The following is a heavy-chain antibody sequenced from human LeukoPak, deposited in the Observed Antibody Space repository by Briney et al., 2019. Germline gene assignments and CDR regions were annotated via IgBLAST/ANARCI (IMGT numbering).Heavy chain of an antibody. CDR3: ARVGSGTNTPSLYGSFDS. V-gene: IGHV4-39*01. CDR1: GDSISNSDFY. D-gene: IGHD2-8*01. CDR2: VYYVGNT. J-gene: IGHJ4*02. Sequence: SETLSLTCTVSGDSISNSDFYWVWVRQSPGKGLEWIVNVYYVGNTYYSPSLKSRLTISVDTSQSQFSLTLSSVTAADTAVYYCARVGSGTNTPSLYGSFDSWGQGTLVTVSS.